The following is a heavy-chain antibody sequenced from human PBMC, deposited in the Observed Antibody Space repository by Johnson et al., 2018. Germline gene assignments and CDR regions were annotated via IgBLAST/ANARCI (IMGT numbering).Heavy chain of an antibody. CDR3: VKGDQAAFDI. Sequence: VQLVESGGGVVQPGRSLRLSCAGSGFSFSTYGMHWVRQAPGKGLEWVSVISYDGSNKDYADSVKGRFAISRDNSKNTLFLQMNSLRPEDTAVYYCVKGDQAAFDIWGHGTTVTVSS. CDR2: ISYDGSNK. J-gene: IGHJ3*02. V-gene: IGHV3-30*18. CDR1: GFSFSTYG.